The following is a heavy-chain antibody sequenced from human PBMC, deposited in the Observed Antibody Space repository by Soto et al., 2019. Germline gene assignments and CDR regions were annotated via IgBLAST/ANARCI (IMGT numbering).Heavy chain of an antibody. D-gene: IGHD3-22*01. Sequence: GGSLRLSCVVSGFTFISYGMHWVRQAPGKGLEWVALISYDGNNEYYADSVKGRFTISRDNSKNTVFLQMYSLRAEDTAVYYCAKLAYDGSGSTNPHFDYWGQRTMVTVSS. V-gene: IGHV3-30*18. CDR3: AKLAYDGSGSTNPHFDY. CDR1: GFTFISYG. J-gene: IGHJ4*02. CDR2: ISYDGNNE.